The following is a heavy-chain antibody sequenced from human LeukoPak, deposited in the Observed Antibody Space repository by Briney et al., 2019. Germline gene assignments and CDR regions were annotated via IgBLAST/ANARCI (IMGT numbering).Heavy chain of an antibody. J-gene: IGHJ1*01. V-gene: IGHV4-30-2*01. Sequence: SETLSLTCAVSGGSISSGGYSWSWIRQPPGKGLEWIGYIYHSGSTYYNPSLKSRVTISVDRSKDQFSLKLSSVTAADTAVYYCASSIAAAGPAEYFQHWGQGTLVTVSS. CDR3: ASSIAAAGPAEYFQH. CDR1: GGSISSGGYS. CDR2: IYHSGST. D-gene: IGHD6-13*01.